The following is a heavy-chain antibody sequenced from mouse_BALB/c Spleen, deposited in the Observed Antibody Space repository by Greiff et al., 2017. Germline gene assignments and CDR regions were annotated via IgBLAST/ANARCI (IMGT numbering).Heavy chain of an antibody. J-gene: IGHJ3*01. D-gene: IGHD2-4*01. CDR2: IWAGGST. V-gene: IGHV2-9*02. Sequence: VQLQQSGPGLVAPSQSLSITCTVSGFSLTSYGVHWVRQPPGKGLEWLGVIWAGGSTNYNSALMSRLSISKDNSKSQVFLKMNSLQTDDTAMYYCAGNYDYDGGWFAYWGQGTLVTVSA. CDR1: GFSLTSYG. CDR3: AGNYDYDGGWFAY.